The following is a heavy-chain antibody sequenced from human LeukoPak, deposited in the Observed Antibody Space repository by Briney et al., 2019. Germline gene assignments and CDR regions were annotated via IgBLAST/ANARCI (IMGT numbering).Heavy chain of an antibody. J-gene: IGHJ6*02. CDR1: GGTFSSYA. CDR2: IIPIFGTA. V-gene: IGHV1-69*13. Sequence: ASAKVSCKASGGTFSSYAISWVRQAPGQGLEWMGGIIPIFGTANYAQKFQGRVTITADESTSTAYMELSSLRSEDTAVYYCAREWEYYYGSGSYLGPNYYYGMDVWGQGTTVTVSS. D-gene: IGHD3-10*01. CDR3: AREWEYYYGSGSYLGPNYYYGMDV.